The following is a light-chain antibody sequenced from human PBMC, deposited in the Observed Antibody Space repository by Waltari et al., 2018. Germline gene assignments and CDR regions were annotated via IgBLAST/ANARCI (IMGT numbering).Light chain of an antibody. J-gene: IGKJ2*02. CDR3: QHHNNLPRWT. Sequence: DIELTQSPASLSASVGDTVTISCQASQDIGKYLNWYQQKPGQAPEVLIDDTSRLQTGVPSRCTGRGTGTYFTFSINDVRPEDSATYYGQHHNNLPRWTFGRWTKLEI. V-gene: IGKV1-33*01. CDR2: DTS. CDR1: QDIGKY.